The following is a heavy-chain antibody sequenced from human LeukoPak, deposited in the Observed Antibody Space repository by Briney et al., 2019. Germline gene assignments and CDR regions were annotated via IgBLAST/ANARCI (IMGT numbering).Heavy chain of an antibody. CDR3: ARRGYDSSSWYGGLDY. CDR1: GFTFSSYA. Sequence: TGGSLRLSCAASGFTFSSYAMSWVRQAPGKGLECISGFSGSGGSTYYADSVKGRFTISRDNSKNTLYLQMNSLRAEDTALYYCARRGYDSSSWYGGLDYWGQGTLVTVSS. V-gene: IGHV3-23*01. D-gene: IGHD6-13*01. J-gene: IGHJ4*02. CDR2: FSGSGGST.